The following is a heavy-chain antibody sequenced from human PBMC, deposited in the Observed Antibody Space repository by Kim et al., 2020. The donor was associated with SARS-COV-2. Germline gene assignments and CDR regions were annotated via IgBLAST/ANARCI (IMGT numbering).Heavy chain of an antibody. Sequence: SVKVSCKASGGTFSSYAISWVRQAPGQGLEWMGGIIPIFGTANYAQKFQGRVTITADESTSTAYMELSSLRSEDTAVYYCARGGGLWGVVVPAVPPYYYYYGMDVWGQGTTVTVSS. J-gene: IGHJ6*02. CDR2: IIPIFGTA. V-gene: IGHV1-69*13. CDR3: ARGGGLWGVVVPAVPPYYYYYGMDV. CDR1: GGTFSSYA. D-gene: IGHD2-2*01.